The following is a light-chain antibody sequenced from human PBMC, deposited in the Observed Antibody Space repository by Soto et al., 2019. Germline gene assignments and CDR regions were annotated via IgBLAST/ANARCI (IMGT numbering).Light chain of an antibody. CDR2: VAS. V-gene: IGKV1-39*01. CDR1: PGLSRY. J-gene: IGKJ2*01. CDR3: QQSYRSPYT. Sequence: IQMTQSPSSPSASVRDRVPLPFPASPGLSRYFNWYQQKPGKAPKFLIYVASTLQSGVPSRFSGSGSGTDFTLTITSLQPEDFATYYCQQSYRSPYTFGQGTKLEIK.